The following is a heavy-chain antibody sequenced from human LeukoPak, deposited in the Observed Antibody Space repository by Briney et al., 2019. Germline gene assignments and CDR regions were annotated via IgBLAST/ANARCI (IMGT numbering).Heavy chain of an antibody. J-gene: IGHJ3*02. CDR3: ARDPTTYYYDSSGYNAFDI. V-gene: IGHV1-8*01. Sequence: PVASVKVSCTASGYTFTSYDINWVRQAPGQGLEWMGWMNPNSGNTGYAQKFQGRVTMTRNTSISTAYMELSSLRSEDTAVYYCARDPTTYYYDSSGYNAFDIWGQGTMVTVSS. CDR2: MNPNSGNT. CDR1: GYTFTSYD. D-gene: IGHD3-22*01.